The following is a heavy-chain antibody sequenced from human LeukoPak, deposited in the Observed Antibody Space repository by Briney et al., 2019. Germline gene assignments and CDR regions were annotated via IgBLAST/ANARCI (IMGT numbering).Heavy chain of an antibody. CDR1: GGSIRSSYYY. Sequence: SETLSLTCTVSGGSIRSSYYYWGWIRQPPGKGLEWIGSIYDSGSTYYNPSLKSRVTISVDTSKNQSSLKLNSVTAADTAVYYYARHYGPWGQGTLVTVSS. CDR3: ARHYGP. CDR2: IYDSGST. J-gene: IGHJ5*02. D-gene: IGHD3-10*01. V-gene: IGHV4-39*01.